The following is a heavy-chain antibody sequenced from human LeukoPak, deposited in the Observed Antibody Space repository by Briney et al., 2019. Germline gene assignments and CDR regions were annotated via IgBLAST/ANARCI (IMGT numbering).Heavy chain of an antibody. D-gene: IGHD3-10*01. V-gene: IGHV1-2*02. CDR2: INPNSGGT. Sequence: ASVKVSCKASGYTFTSYDINWVRQATGQGLEWMGWINPNSGGTNYAQKFQGRVTMTRDTSISTAYMELSRLRSDDTAVYYCASSMVRGVIGVWGQGTTVTVSS. J-gene: IGHJ6*02. CDR1: GYTFTSYD. CDR3: ASSMVRGVIGV.